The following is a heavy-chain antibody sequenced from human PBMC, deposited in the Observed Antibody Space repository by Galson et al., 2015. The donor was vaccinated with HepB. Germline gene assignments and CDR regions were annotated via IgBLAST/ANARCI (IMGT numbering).Heavy chain of an antibody. Sequence: PALVKPTQTLTLTCTFSGFSLSTSGVGVGWIRQPPGKALEWLALIYWNDDKRYSPSLKSRLTITKDTSKNQVVLTMTTMDPVDTGTYYCALSRKLGMNFDYWGQGTLVTVSS. CDR3: ALSRKLGMNFDY. CDR2: IYWNDDK. CDR1: GFSLSTSGVG. D-gene: IGHD7-27*01. J-gene: IGHJ4*02. V-gene: IGHV2-5*01.